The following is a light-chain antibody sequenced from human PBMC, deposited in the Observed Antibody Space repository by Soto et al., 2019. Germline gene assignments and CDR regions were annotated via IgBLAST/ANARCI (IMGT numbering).Light chain of an antibody. CDR2: AAS. J-gene: IGKJ4*01. Sequence: DIQMTQSPSSLSASVGDRVTITCRASQSITSYLNWYQQKPGKAPKLLINAASSLQSGVPSRFSGSGSGTDFTLTISSLQPEDFATYYCQQSYSTLGLTFGGGTKVEIK. V-gene: IGKV1-39*01. CDR1: QSITSY. CDR3: QQSYSTLGLT.